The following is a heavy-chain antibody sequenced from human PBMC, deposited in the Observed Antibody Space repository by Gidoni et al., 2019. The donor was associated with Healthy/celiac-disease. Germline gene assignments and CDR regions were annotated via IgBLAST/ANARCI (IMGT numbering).Heavy chain of an antibody. CDR1: GGSISSGSYY. V-gene: IGHV4-61*02. CDR3: AREDYYDSSGYYNY. CDR2: IYTSGST. J-gene: IGHJ4*02. Sequence: QVQLQESGPGLVKPSQTLSLTCTVSGGSISSGSYYWSWIRPPAGKGLEWIGRIYTSGSTNYNPSLKSRVTISVDTSKNQFSLKLSSVTAADTAVYYCAREDYYDSSGYYNYWGQGTLVTVSS. D-gene: IGHD3-22*01.